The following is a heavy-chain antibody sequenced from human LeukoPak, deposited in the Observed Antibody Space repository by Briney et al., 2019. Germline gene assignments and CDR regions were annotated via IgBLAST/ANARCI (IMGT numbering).Heavy chain of an antibody. J-gene: IGHJ4*02. D-gene: IGHD5-24*01. Sequence: ASVNVSCKASGYTFTGKFIQCVRQAPGLGLEWMGWIDPNSGGTDYAQKFRGRVTMTRDTSTSTAYMDLSSLISDDTAVYYCARDRERLAYFDYWGQGTLVTVSS. CDR1: GYTFTGKF. V-gene: IGHV1-2*02. CDR3: ARDRERLAYFDY. CDR2: IDPNSGGT.